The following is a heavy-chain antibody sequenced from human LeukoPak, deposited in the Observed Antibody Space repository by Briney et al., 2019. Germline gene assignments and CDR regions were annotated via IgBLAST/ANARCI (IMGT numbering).Heavy chain of an antibody. Sequence: SETLSLTCTVSGGSISNYYWTWLRQPPGEGLEWIGFISYSGNTNYNPSLKSRVTISLGTSKNQFSLKLISVTAADTAVYYCARGVGSGYTDYWGQGALVTVSS. CDR3: ARGVGSGYTDY. D-gene: IGHD3-22*01. V-gene: IGHV4-59*01. J-gene: IGHJ4*02. CDR2: ISYSGNT. CDR1: GGSISNYY.